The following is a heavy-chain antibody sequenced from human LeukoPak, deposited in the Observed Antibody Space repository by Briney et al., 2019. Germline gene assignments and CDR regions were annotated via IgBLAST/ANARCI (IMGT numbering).Heavy chain of an antibody. CDR3: AKNADRGAYCRGGSCYPYYYYYMDV. D-gene: IGHD2-15*01. Sequence: GGSLRLSCAASGITFSSYGMSWVRQVPGKGLEWVSSISHTGGSPYYADSVKGRFTVSRDNSKNTLYLQMNSLTVEDTAIYYCAKNADRGAYCRGGSCYPYYYYYMDVCGTGTTVTISS. V-gene: IGHV3-23*01. J-gene: IGHJ6*03. CDR2: ISHTGGSP. CDR1: GITFSSYG.